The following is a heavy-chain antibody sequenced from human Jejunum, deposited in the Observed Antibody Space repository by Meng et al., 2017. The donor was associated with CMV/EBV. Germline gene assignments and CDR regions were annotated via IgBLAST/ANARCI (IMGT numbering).Heavy chain of an antibody. Sequence: GFTFSAYAMNWVRQAPWKGLECVSYISSSSSTIYYADSVKGRFTVSRDNAKNSLYLQMNSLRVDDTAVYYCARDRGSGWYEAPHYWGQGTLVTVSS. CDR1: GFTFSAYA. J-gene: IGHJ4*02. V-gene: IGHV3-48*04. CDR3: ARDRGSGWYEAPHY. D-gene: IGHD6-19*01. CDR2: ISSSSSTI.